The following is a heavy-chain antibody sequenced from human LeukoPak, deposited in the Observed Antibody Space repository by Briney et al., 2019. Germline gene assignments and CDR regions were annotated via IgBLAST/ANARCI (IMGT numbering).Heavy chain of an antibody. CDR2: INTNTGNP. V-gene: IGHV7-4-1*02. Sequence: ASVKVSCKASGYTFTSYAMNWVRQAPGQGLEWMGWINTNTGNPTYAQGFTGRFVFSLDTSVSTAYLQISSLKAEDTAVYYCARGYSSSWYVGPAGYWGQGTLVTVSS. CDR3: ARGYSSSWYVGPAGY. D-gene: IGHD6-13*01. J-gene: IGHJ4*02. CDR1: GYTFTSYA.